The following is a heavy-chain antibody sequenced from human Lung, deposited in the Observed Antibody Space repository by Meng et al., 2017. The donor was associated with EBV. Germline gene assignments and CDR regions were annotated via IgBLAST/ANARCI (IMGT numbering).Heavy chain of an antibody. CDR3: ARDSPLDGYSLLDY. V-gene: IGHV7-4-1*01. J-gene: IGHJ4*02. CDR2: IDPNTGNP. D-gene: IGHD5-24*01. Sequence: QVQLVQSGSELKQPGASVKVSCRPSGYTFTSYAINWVRQAPGQGPDWMGWIDPNTGNPTYDQGFTGRFVFSLDTSVSTAYLQIHSLRADDTAVYYCARDSPLDGYSLLDYWGQGTLVTVSS. CDR1: GYTFTSYA.